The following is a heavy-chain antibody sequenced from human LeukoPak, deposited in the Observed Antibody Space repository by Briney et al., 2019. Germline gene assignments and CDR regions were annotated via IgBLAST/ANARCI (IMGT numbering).Heavy chain of an antibody. J-gene: IGHJ4*02. V-gene: IGHV3-21*01. CDR2: ISSSSSYI. Sequence: PGGSLRLSCAASGFTFSSYSMNWVRQAPGKGLEWVSSISSSSSYIYYADSVKGRFTISRDNAKNSLYLQVNSLRAEDTAVYYCARSGDPVNTYYYAPGGGWYFDYWGQGTLVTVSS. D-gene: IGHD3-10*01. CDR1: GFTFSSYS. CDR3: ARSGDPVNTYYYAPGGGWYFDY.